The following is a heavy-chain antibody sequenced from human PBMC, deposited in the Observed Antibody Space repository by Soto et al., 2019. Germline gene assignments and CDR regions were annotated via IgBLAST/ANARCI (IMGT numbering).Heavy chain of an antibody. CDR3: ARTKAVAAKTQYYFDY. CDR1: GFSFSSYG. Sequence: QVQLVESGGGVVQPGRSLRLSCAASGFSFSSYGMHWVRQAPGKGLEWVAVIWYDGSNKYYADSVKGRFTISRDNSKNTVYLQMNSLRAEATAVYYCARTKAVAAKTQYYFDYWGQGTLVTVSS. J-gene: IGHJ4*02. D-gene: IGHD6-19*01. CDR2: IWYDGSNK. V-gene: IGHV3-33*01.